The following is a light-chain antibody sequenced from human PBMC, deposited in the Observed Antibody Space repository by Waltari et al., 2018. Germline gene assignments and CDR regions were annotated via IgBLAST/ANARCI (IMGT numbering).Light chain of an antibody. CDR3: QSYDSSLSGWV. J-gene: IGLJ3*02. V-gene: IGLV1-40*01. CDR2: GNT. Sequence: QSVLTQPPPVSRSPGQRVTISCTASSSNLGAGYHVHWYLQLPGTAPKLLIYGNTNRPSGVPDRFSGSKSGTSASLAITGLQADDEADYYCQSYDSSLSGWVFGGGTKLTVL. CDR1: SSNLGAGYH.